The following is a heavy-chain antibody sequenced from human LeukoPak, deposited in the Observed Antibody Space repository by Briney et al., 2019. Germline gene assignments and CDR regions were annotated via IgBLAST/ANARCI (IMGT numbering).Heavy chain of an antibody. Sequence: GGSLRLSCAASGFTFSSYAMSWVRQAPGKGPEWVSTISIDGGRTYYADSVKGRFTVSRDTSKNTLYLQMNSLRVEDTGIYYCAKAGIGADGAGFLCEYWGQGTLVTVSS. J-gene: IGHJ4*02. D-gene: IGHD1-1*01. CDR2: ISIDGGRT. CDR3: AKAGIGADGAGFLCEY. CDR1: GFTFSSYA. V-gene: IGHV3-23*01.